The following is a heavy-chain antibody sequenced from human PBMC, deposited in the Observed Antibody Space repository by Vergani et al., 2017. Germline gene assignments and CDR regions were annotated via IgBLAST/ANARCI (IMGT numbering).Heavy chain of an antibody. V-gene: IGHV3-7*01. CDR3: ARDDYGDGGNWFDP. Sequence: EVQLAESGGGLVQPGGSLRLSCAASGFTFSSYWMSWVRQAPGKGLEWVANIKQDGSEKYYVDSVKGRFTISRDNAKNSLYLQMNSLRAEDTAVYYCARDDYGDGGNWFDPWGQGTLVTVSS. J-gene: IGHJ5*02. D-gene: IGHD4-17*01. CDR2: IKQDGSEK. CDR1: GFTFSSYW.